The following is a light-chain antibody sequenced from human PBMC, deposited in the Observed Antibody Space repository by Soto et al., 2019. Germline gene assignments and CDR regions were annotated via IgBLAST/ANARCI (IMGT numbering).Light chain of an antibody. CDR3: CSYADNNTYV. CDR2: EVN. Sequence: QPVLSPPSAVSWSPGQSITISCTGTSSDIGNFRLVSWYQQHPGKVPKVVMFEVNKRPAWASNRLSGSRSGKTASLTISGLQTEDEADYYCCSYADNNTYVFGSGTKVTVL. V-gene: IGLV2-23*02. CDR1: SSDIGNFRL. J-gene: IGLJ1*01.